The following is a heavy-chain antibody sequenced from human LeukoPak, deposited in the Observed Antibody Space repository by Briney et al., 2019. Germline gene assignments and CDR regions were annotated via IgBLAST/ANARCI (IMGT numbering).Heavy chain of an antibody. D-gene: IGHD3-16*01. Sequence: SETLSLTCAVYGGSFSGYYWSWIRQPPGKGLEWIGEINHSGSTNYNPSLKSRVTISVGTSKNQFSLELSSVTAADTAVYYCARSGPLYTRAFDIWGQGTMVTVSS. CDR1: GGSFSGYY. J-gene: IGHJ3*02. CDR2: INHSGST. V-gene: IGHV4-34*01. CDR3: ARSGPLYTRAFDI.